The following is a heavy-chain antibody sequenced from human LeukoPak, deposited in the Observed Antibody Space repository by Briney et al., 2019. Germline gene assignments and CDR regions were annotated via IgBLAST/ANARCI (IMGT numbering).Heavy chain of an antibody. V-gene: IGHV3-11*01. D-gene: IGHD3-22*01. CDR2: ISSSGSTI. J-gene: IGHJ3*02. Sequence: GGSLRLSCAASGFTFSDYYMSWIRQAPGKGLEWVSYISSSGSTIYYADSVKGRFTISRDNAKNSLYLQMNSRRAEDTAVYYCARDRLFRPRDAFDIWGQGTMVTVSS. CDR3: ARDRLFRPRDAFDI. CDR1: GFTFSDYY.